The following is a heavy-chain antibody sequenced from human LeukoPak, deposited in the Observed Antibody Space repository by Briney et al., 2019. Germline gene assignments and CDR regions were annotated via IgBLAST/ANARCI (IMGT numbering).Heavy chain of an antibody. D-gene: IGHD6-19*01. CDR1: GFTFDDYA. J-gene: IGHJ1*01. CDR2: ISWNSGSI. Sequence: PGGSLRLSCAASGFTFDDYAMHWVRQAPGKGLEWVSGISWNSGSIGYADSVKGRFTISRDNAKNSLYLQMNSLRAEDTALYYCAKGWSIAVAGSLQHWGQGTLVTVSS. V-gene: IGHV3-9*01. CDR3: AKGWSIAVAGSLQH.